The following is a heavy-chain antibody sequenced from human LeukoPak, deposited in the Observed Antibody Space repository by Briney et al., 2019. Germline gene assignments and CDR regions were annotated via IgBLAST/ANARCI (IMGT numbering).Heavy chain of an antibody. D-gene: IGHD2-15*01. CDR3: ARGDCSGGSCFLMKGELDY. Sequence: GASVKFSCTASGHTLTGSYIHSVRQATGHGLEWRGWINPNSVVTTSDKKFPARVTMTRDPTISTAYMELSRLRSDDPTVYYCARGDCSGGSCFLMKGELDYWGQGTLVTISS. CDR2: INPNSVVT. CDR1: GHTLTGSY. V-gene: IGHV1-2*02. J-gene: IGHJ4*02.